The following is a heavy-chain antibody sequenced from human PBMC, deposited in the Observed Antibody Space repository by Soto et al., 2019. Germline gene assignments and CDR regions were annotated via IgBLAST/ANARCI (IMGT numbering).Heavy chain of an antibody. V-gene: IGHV3-30-3*01. CDR3: ARDPTQAWELPYFDS. Sequence: QVQLVESGGGVVQPGRSLRLSCAASGFTFSSYAMHWVRQAPGKGLEWVAVISYDGSNKYYADSVKGRFTISRDNSKNTLYLQMNSLRAEDTAVYYCARDPTQAWELPYFDSWGQGTLVTVSS. J-gene: IGHJ4*02. CDR1: GFTFSSYA. CDR2: ISYDGSNK. D-gene: IGHD1-26*01.